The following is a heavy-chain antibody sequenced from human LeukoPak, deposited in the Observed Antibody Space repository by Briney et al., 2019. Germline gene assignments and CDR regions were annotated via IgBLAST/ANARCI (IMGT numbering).Heavy chain of an antibody. D-gene: IGHD6-19*01. V-gene: IGHV3-23*01. CDR2: IGGRDGGT. Sequence: PGGSLRLSCAASGFIFSNYAMSWVRQAPGKGLEWVSAIGGRDGGTYYADSVKGRFTVSRDDPKNTLYLQMNTLRVEDTAVYYCAKDKSHSSGWYGYFQHWGQGTLVTVSS. CDR1: GFIFSNYA. CDR3: AKDKSHSSGWYGYFQH. J-gene: IGHJ1*01.